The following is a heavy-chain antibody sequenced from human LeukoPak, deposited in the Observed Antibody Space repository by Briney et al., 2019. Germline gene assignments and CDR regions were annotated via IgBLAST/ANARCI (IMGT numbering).Heavy chain of an antibody. V-gene: IGHV4-34*01. D-gene: IGHD5-18*01. CDR3: TRDRSGDNYGSLVPGFDP. CDR2: IDQNGMT. Sequence: PSETLSLTCGVSGGSLSGYFWHWIRQAPGQGLEWIGEIDQNGMTNYNSSLESRLTMSVDVSKKQFSLKLSSVTAADTAVYYCTRDRSGDNYGSLVPGFDPWGQGTLVTVSS. CDR1: GGSLSGYF. J-gene: IGHJ5*02.